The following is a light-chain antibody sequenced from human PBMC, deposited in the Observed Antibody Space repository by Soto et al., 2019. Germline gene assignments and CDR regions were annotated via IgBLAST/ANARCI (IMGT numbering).Light chain of an antibody. CDR2: LNSDGSH. CDR1: SGHSSYA. V-gene: IGLV4-69*01. Sequence: QSVLTQSPSASASLGASVKLTCTLSSGHSSYAIAWHQQQPKKGPRYLMKLNSDGSHIKGDGIPDRCSGSSSGAERYLTISFAQAAYEADYSCQTLDTGIRVVFGGGTKLTVL. CDR3: QTLDTGIRVV. J-gene: IGLJ2*01.